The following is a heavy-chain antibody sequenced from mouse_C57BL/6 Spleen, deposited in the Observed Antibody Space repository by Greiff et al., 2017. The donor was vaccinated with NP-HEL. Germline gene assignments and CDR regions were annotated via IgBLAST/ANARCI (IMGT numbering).Heavy chain of an antibody. CDR2: IRSKSNNYAT. V-gene: IGHV10-1*01. CDR1: GFSFNTYA. D-gene: IGHD2-1*01. Sequence: EVQGVESGGGLVQPKGSLKLSCAASGFSFNTYAMNWVRQAPGKGLEWVARIRSKSNNYATYYADSVKDRFTISRDDSESMLYLQMNNLKTEDTAMYYCVRQEGNYYAMDYWGQGTSVTVSS. J-gene: IGHJ4*01. CDR3: VRQEGNYYAMDY.